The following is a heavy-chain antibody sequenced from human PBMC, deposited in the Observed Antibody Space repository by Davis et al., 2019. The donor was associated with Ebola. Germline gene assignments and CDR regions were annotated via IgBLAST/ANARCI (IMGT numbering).Heavy chain of an antibody. J-gene: IGHJ4*02. D-gene: IGHD2-2*01. Sequence: GESLKISCKGSGNGFTNYWIGWVRQMPGKGLEWMGFIFPDDSDATYSPSFQGQVTFSVDKSIRTAYLHWNSLKASDTATYYCARQGTTSWDSWGQGTLVTVSS. CDR2: IFPDDSDA. CDR3: ARQGTTSWDS. CDR1: GNGFTNYW. V-gene: IGHV5-51*01.